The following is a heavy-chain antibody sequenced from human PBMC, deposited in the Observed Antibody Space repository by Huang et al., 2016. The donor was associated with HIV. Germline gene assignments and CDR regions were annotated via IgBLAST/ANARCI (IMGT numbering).Heavy chain of an antibody. D-gene: IGHD3-10*01. CDR3: ARLPGSITMIRGVITDPY. J-gene: IGHJ4*02. V-gene: IGHV4-39*02. CDR1: GGSIRSDNYY. Sequence: QLQLQESGPGLVKPSETLSLTCTVSGGSIRSDNYYWGWIRQPPGKGLEWIGSIYYGGGTYYNPSLKRRVTITVDTATDHFSLRMRSVTAADTAVYYCARLPGSITMIRGVITDPYWGQGTLVTVSS. CDR2: IYYGGGT.